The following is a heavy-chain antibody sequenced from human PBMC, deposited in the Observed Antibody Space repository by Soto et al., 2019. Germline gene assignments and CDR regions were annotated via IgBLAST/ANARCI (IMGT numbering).Heavy chain of an antibody. CDR3: ATLPNVDGGVGGRYFDL. J-gene: IGHJ2*01. D-gene: IGHD4-17*01. CDR1: GFTFSVSA. V-gene: IGHV3-73*01. Sequence: GGSLRLSCAASGFTFSVSAVHWVRQASGKGLEWIGRIRNKVNSYATVYPASVRGRFRLSRDDSKNTAYLQMNSLRTDDTAVYDCATLPNVDGGVGGRYFDLWGRGTLVTVSS. CDR2: IRNKVNSYAT.